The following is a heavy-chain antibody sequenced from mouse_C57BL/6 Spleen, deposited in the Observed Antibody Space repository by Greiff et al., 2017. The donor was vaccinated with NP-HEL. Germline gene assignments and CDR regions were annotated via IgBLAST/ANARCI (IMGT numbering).Heavy chain of an antibody. CDR3: ARSTGACFAY. J-gene: IGHJ3*01. Sequence: VQLQQPGAELVMPGASVKLSCKASGYTFTSYWMHWVKQRPGQGLEWIGEIDPSDSYTNYNQKFKGKSTLTVDKSSSTAYMQLSSLTSEDSAVYYCARSTGACFAYWGQGTLVTVSA. CDR1: GYTFTSYW. CDR2: IDPSDSYT. V-gene: IGHV1-69*01. D-gene: IGHD4-1*02.